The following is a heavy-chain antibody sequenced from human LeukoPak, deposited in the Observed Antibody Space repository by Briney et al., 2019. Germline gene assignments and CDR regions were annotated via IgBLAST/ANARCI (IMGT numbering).Heavy chain of an antibody. CDR1: GLTFRRHW. D-gene: IGHD4-23*01. CDR2: IDEDGGEK. Sequence: GGSLRLSCAASGLTFRRHWMSWVRRAPGKGLEWVANIDEDGGEKNYVDSVKGRFTISRDNAKNSLYLQMNSLRAEDTALYYCASGGEGYYWGQGTLVTVSS. V-gene: IGHV3-7*03. CDR3: ASGGEGYY. J-gene: IGHJ4*02.